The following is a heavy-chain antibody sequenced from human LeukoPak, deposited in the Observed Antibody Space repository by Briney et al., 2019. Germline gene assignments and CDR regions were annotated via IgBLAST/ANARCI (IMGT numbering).Heavy chain of an antibody. Sequence: SETLSLTCTVSGDSFRSSPYYWGWIRQPPGKGLEWIGCIYYNGSPYYNPSLKSRVTVSADTAKNQFSLKVNSVTATDTAVYYCRSYSSGWYPLPYYGMDVWGQGTTVTVSS. CDR3: RSYSSGWYPLPYYGMDV. D-gene: IGHD6-19*01. CDR2: IYYNGSP. CDR1: GDSFRSSPYY. J-gene: IGHJ6*02. V-gene: IGHV4-39*01.